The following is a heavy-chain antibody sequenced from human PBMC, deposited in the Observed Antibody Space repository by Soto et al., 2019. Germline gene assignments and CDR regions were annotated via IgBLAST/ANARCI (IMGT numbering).Heavy chain of an antibody. V-gene: IGHV4-31*03. CDR1: GGSISSGGYY. CDR2: IYYSGSI. CDR3: ARDGYCSGGSCYGYYYYYGMDV. Sequence: VHLQESGPGLVKPSQTLSLSCTVSGGSISSGGYYWSWIRQHPGRGLEWLGYIYYSGSIYYNPSLKRRVTISVDTTKKQFSRDLCSVTAADTAVYYCARDGYCSGGSCYGYYYYYGMDVWGQGTTVTVSS. J-gene: IGHJ6*02. D-gene: IGHD2-15*01.